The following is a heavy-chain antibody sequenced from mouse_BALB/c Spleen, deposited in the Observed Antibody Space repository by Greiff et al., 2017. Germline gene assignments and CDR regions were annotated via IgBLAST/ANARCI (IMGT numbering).Heavy chain of an antibody. J-gene: IGHJ2*01. CDR3: ARWGYDGSDCFDY. CDR1: GYSFSSYYA. D-gene: IGHD2-1*01. V-gene: IGHV3-2*02. CDR2: ISYSGST. Sequence: EVMLVESGPGLVKPCQSLSLTCTATGYSFSSYYAWNWIRQFPGNKLEWVGYISYSGSTSYNPSLKGRISITRDTSKNPFYLQLNSVTTEDTATYYCARWGYDGSDCFDYWGQGTTLTVSA.